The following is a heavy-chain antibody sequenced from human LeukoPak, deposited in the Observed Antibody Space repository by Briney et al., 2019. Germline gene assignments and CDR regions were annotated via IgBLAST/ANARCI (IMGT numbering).Heavy chain of an antibody. V-gene: IGHV3-23*01. J-gene: IGHJ1*01. CDR3: AKDFPFYNYDSSGSVH. CDR2: ISGSGGST. CDR1: GFTFSSYA. Sequence: PGGSLRLSCAASGFTFSSYAMSWVRQAPGKGLEWVSAISGSGGSTYYADCVEGRVTIHREHLENTVYLQMHRLRAADAAVYYFAKDFPFYNYDSSGSVHWGQGALVTVSS. D-gene: IGHD3-22*01.